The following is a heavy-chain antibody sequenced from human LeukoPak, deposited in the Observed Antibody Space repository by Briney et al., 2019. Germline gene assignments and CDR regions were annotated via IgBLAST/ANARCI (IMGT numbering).Heavy chain of an antibody. J-gene: IGHJ5*02. CDR1: GFTFSSYS. D-gene: IGHD2-2*03. Sequence: PGGSLRLSCAASGFTFSSYSMNWVRQAPGKGLEWVSSISSSSSYIYYADSVKGRFTISRDNAKNSLYLQMNSLRAEDTAVYYCARDRGMDIVVVPAARRGWFDPWGQGTLVTVSS. CDR2: ISSSSSYI. CDR3: ARDRGMDIVVVPAARRGWFDP. V-gene: IGHV3-21*01.